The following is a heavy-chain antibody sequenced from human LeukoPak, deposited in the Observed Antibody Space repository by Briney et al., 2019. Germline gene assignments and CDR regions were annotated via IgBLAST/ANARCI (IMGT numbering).Heavy chain of an antibody. Sequence: PSETLSLTCAVYGGSLSGYYWSWIRQPPGKGLEWIGGINHSGSTNYNPSLKSRVTISVDTSKNQFSLKLSSVTAADTAVYYCASSEGPNYCSGGSCYSGGRNDFDYWGQGTLVTVSS. CDR1: GGSLSGYY. J-gene: IGHJ4*02. V-gene: IGHV4-34*01. CDR3: ASSEGPNYCSGGSCYSGGRNDFDY. CDR2: INHSGST. D-gene: IGHD2-15*01.